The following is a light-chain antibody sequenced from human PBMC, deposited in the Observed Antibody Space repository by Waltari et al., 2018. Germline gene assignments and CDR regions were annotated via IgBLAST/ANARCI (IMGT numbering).Light chain of an antibody. CDR3: QSFDRTLSVVV. J-gene: IGLJ2*01. CDR1: NSNIGAGYH. CDR2: GNT. Sequence: QSVLTQPPSVSGAPGQRVTISCTGSNSNIGAGYHVHWYQHLSGKAPQLLIFGNTNRPSGVPDRFTGSQSGTSASLTITGLQAEDEADYYCQSFDRTLSVVVFGRGTKVTVL. V-gene: IGLV1-40*01.